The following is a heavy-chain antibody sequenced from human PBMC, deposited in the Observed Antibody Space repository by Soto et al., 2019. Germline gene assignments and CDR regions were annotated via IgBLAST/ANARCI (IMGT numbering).Heavy chain of an antibody. CDR3: ARSSGNWNYADRAYYYYGMDV. Sequence: KVSCKASGGTFSSYAISWVRQAPGQGLEWMGGIIPIFGTANYAQKFQGRVTITADESTSTAYMELSSLRSEDTAVYYCARSSGNWNYADRAYYYYGMDVWGQGTTVTVSS. V-gene: IGHV1-69*01. CDR2: IIPIFGTA. D-gene: IGHD1-7*01. CDR1: GGTFSSYA. J-gene: IGHJ6*02.